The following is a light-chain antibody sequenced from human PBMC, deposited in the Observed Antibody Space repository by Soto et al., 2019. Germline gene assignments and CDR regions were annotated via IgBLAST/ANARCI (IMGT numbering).Light chain of an antibody. CDR2: GAS. CDR1: QSVSSSY. Sequence: EIVLTQSPGTLSLSPGERGTLSCRASQSVSSSYLAWYQQKPGQAPRLLIYGASSRATGIPDRFSGSGSGTEFTLTISRLEPEDFAVYYCQQYGRSPRVNFGGGTKVEIK. CDR3: QQYGRSPRVN. J-gene: IGKJ4*01. V-gene: IGKV3-20*01.